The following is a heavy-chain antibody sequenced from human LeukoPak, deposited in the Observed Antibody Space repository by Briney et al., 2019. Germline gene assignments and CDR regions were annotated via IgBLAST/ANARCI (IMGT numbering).Heavy chain of an antibody. Sequence: KASETLSLTCAVYGGSFSGYYWSWIRQPPGKGLEWIGEINHSGSTNYSPSLKSRVTMSVDTSKNQFSLKLTSVTAADTAVYYGARLVGSSWYREVLRGRDYWGQGTLVTVSS. CDR3: ARLVGSSWYREVLRGRDY. J-gene: IGHJ4*02. CDR2: INHSGST. CDR1: GGSFSGYY. V-gene: IGHV4-34*01. D-gene: IGHD6-13*01.